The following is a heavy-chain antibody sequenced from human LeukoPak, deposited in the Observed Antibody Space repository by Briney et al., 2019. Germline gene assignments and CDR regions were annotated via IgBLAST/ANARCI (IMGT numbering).Heavy chain of an antibody. D-gene: IGHD6-13*01. CDR2: IYHSGST. Sequence: SETLSLTCTVSGGSISSGGYYWGWIRQPPGKGLEWIGSIYHSGSTYYNPSLKSRVTISVDTSKNQFSLKLSSVTAADTAVYYCARADYSSTWSHDYYYMDVWGKGTTVTVSS. J-gene: IGHJ6*03. CDR1: GGSISSGGYY. CDR3: ARADYSSTWSHDYYYMDV. V-gene: IGHV4-39*07.